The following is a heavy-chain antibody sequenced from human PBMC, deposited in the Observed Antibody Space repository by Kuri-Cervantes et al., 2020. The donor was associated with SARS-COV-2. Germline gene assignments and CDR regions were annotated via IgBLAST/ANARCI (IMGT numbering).Heavy chain of an antibody. V-gene: IGHV3-30*18. J-gene: IGHJ4*02. CDR3: AKDRAGVHDF. Sequence: LSLTCVASGFNLSTTDMHWVRQAPGKGLEWVTFISSDGKNKKCMASGKGRFTISRDNSQNTLHLQMKSLRDEDTAIYYCAKDRAGVHDFWGQGTLVTVSS. D-gene: IGHD2-21*01. CDR1: GFNLSTTD. CDR2: ISSDGKNK.